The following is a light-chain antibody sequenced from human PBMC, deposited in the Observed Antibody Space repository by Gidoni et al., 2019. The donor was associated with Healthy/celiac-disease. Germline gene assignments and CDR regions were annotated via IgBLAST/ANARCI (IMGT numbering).Light chain of an antibody. CDR3: MQALKTPLT. Sequence: DIVMTKSPLSLPVPPGEPASTSCRSSQRLLHSNGYNYLDWYLQKPGQSLQLLIYLGSNRASGVPDRFSGSGSGLLSSPSHKEAEDVGVYYCMQALKTPLTFGGGTKVEIK. V-gene: IGKV2-28*01. CDR1: QRLLHSNGYNY. J-gene: IGKJ4*01. CDR2: LGS.